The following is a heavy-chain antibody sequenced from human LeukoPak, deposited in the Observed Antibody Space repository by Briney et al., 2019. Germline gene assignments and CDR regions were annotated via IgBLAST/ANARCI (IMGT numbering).Heavy chain of an antibody. V-gene: IGHV3-48*01. CDR3: AKVTTYYYDSSGPFDP. J-gene: IGHJ5*02. CDR2: ISSSSSTI. Sequence: PGGSLRLSCAASGFTFSSYSMNWVRQAPGKGLEWVSYISSSSSTIYYADSVKGRFTISRDNSKNTLYLQMNSLRAEDTAVYYCAKVTTYYYDSSGPFDPWGQGTLVTVSS. D-gene: IGHD3-22*01. CDR1: GFTFSSYS.